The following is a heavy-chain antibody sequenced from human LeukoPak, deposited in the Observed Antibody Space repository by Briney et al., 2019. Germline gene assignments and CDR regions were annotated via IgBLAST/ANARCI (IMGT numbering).Heavy chain of an antibody. J-gene: IGHJ4*02. V-gene: IGHV3-30*02. CDR2: IRYDGSNK. CDR1: GFTFSSYG. Sequence: GGSLRLSCAASGFTFSSYGMHWVRQAPGKGLEWVAFIRYDGSNKYYADSVEGRFTISRDNSKNTLYLQMNSLRAEDTAVYYCAKSDYYDSSGHPSSFEYWGQGTLVTVSS. D-gene: IGHD3-22*01. CDR3: AKSDYYDSSGHPSSFEY.